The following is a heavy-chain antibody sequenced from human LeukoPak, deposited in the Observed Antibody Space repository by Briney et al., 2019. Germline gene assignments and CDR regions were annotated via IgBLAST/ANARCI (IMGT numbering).Heavy chain of an antibody. CDR2: ISSSGSTI. CDR1: GFTFSSYE. J-gene: IGHJ4*02. V-gene: IGHV3-48*03. CDR3: ARDRNYYDSRGYFRD. Sequence: GGSLRLSCAASGFTFSSYEMNWVRQAPGKGLEWVSYISSSGSTIYYADSVKGRFTISRDNAKNSLYLQMNSLRAEDTAVYYCARDRNYYDSRGYFRDWGQGTLVTVSS. D-gene: IGHD3-22*01.